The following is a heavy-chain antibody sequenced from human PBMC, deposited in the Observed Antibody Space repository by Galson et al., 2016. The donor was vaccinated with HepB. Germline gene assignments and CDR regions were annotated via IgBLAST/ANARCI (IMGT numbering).Heavy chain of an antibody. CDR1: GGSMSSYY. D-gene: IGHD3-22*01. CDR2: MDYSGGS. CDR3: ARGLGINYYDSSGYVY. J-gene: IGHJ4*02. Sequence: SETLSLTCTVSGGSMSSYYWTWIRQPPGKGLEWIGYMDYSGGSNYNPSLKSRVTISVDTSKNQFSLKLTSVTAADTAVYYCARGLGINYYDSSGYVYWGQGTLVTVSS. V-gene: IGHV4-59*01.